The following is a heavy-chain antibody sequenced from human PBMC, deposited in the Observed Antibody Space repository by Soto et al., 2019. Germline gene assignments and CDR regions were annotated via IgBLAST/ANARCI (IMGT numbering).Heavy chain of an antibody. CDR2: ISYDGSNK. Sequence: GGSLRLSCAASGFTFSSYAMHWVRQAPGKGLEWVAVISYDGSNKYYADSVKGRFTISRDNSKNTLYLQMNSLRAEDTAWYYRAGRPIGLAAAPPPLYYMDVWGKGTTVTVSS. CDR3: AGRPIGLAAAPPPLYYMDV. V-gene: IGHV3-30*04. CDR1: GFTFSSYA. J-gene: IGHJ6*03. D-gene: IGHD6-13*01.